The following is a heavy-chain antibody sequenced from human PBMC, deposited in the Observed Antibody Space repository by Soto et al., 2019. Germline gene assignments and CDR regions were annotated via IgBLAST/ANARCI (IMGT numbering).Heavy chain of an antibody. J-gene: IGHJ4*02. CDR2: ISWNSGSI. V-gene: IGHV3-9*01. D-gene: IGHD5-12*01. CDR3: ANDMGYDLSPLGYFDY. Sequence: EVPLVEAGGGLVQPGRSLRLSCAASGFTFDDYAMHWVRQAPGKGLEWVSGISWNSGSIGYADSVKGRFTISRDNAKNSLYLQMNSLRSEDTALYYCANDMGYDLSPLGYFDYWGQGTLVTVSS. CDR1: GFTFDDYA.